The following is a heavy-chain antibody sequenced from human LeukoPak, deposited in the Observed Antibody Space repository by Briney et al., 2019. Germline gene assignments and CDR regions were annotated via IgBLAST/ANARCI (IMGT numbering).Heavy chain of an antibody. Sequence: GGSLRLSCAASGFTVSSYAMSWVRQAPGKGLDWVSAICASGGSTYYADSVKGRFTISTDTSKNTLYLQMNRLRAEDTGVYYCAKVISSSCGIGGYWGQGTLVTVSS. CDR3: AKVISSSCGIGGY. V-gene: IGHV3-23*01. CDR1: GFTVSSYA. J-gene: IGHJ4*02. CDR2: ICASGGST. D-gene: IGHD6-13*01.